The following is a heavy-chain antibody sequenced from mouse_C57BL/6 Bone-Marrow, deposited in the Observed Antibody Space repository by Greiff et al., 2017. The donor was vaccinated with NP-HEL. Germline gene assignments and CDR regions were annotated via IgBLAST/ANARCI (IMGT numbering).Heavy chain of an antibody. CDR3: AMITTVVPFAY. CDR1: GYTFTSYW. Sequence: QVQLQQPGAELVKPGASVKVSCKASGYTFTSYWMHWVKQRPGQGLEWIGRIHPSDSDTNYTQKVKGKATLTVDNSSSTAYMQLSSLTSDDSAVYYCAMITTVVPFAYWGQGTLVTVSA. D-gene: IGHD1-1*01. J-gene: IGHJ3*01. CDR2: IHPSDSDT. V-gene: IGHV1-74*01.